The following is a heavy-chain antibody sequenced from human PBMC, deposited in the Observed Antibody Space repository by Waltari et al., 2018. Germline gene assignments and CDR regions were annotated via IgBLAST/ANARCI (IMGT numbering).Heavy chain of an antibody. CDR3: AKDLDDVLTGSFGLDV. J-gene: IGHJ3*01. Sequence: ELQLVESGGGFVEPGRSLRLSCVVSGFIFDEYAMHWVRQAPGKVLECGSGINWNSGGIMYAESVKGRLTVSRDNGRNSLHLEMKTLRPEDTALYYCAKDLDDVLTGSFGLDVWGRGTMVIVSS. CDR1: GFIFDEYA. D-gene: IGHD3-9*01. CDR2: INWNSGGI. V-gene: IGHV3-9*01.